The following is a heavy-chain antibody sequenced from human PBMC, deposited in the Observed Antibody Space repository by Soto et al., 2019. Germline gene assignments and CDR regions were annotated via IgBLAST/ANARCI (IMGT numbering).Heavy chain of an antibody. D-gene: IGHD1-20*01. Sequence: VQLLESGGGLVQSGESLTLSCVASQFTFNIDAMTWVRQAPGKGLEWVSSMSGSGASIYYADSVKGRFTISRDKSKKTLYLQMNSLRAEDTAVYWCARDNWNGAYYGLDVWGQGTTVTVS. CDR3: ARDNWNGAYYGLDV. V-gene: IGHV3-23*01. CDR2: MSGSGASI. CDR1: QFTFNIDA. J-gene: IGHJ6*02.